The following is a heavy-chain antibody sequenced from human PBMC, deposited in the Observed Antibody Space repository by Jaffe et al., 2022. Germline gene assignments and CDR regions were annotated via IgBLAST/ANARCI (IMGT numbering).Heavy chain of an antibody. CDR2: INPSGGST. J-gene: IGHJ4*02. D-gene: IGHD3-10*01. Sequence: QVQLVQSGAEVKKPGASVKVSCKASGYTFTSYYMHWVRQAPGQGLEWMGIINPSGGSTSYAQKFQGRVTMTRDTSTSTVYMELSSLRSEDTAVYYCARAITMVRGVIITMDYWGQGTLVTVSS. CDR3: ARAITMVRGVIITMDY. V-gene: IGHV1-46*01. CDR1: GYTFTSYY.